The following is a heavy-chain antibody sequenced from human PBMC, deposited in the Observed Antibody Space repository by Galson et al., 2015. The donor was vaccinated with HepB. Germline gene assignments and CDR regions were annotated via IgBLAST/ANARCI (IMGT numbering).Heavy chain of an antibody. Sequence: SETLSLTCAVYGGSFSGYYWSWIRQPPGKGLEWIGEINHSGSTNYNPSLKSRVTISVDTSKNQFSLKLSSVTAADTAVYYCAREHSDYDFWSGYPRGHYYYYYMDVWGKGTTVTVSS. J-gene: IGHJ6*03. CDR2: INHSGST. CDR1: GGSFSGYY. V-gene: IGHV4-34*01. D-gene: IGHD3-3*01. CDR3: AREHSDYDFWSGYPRGHYYYYYMDV.